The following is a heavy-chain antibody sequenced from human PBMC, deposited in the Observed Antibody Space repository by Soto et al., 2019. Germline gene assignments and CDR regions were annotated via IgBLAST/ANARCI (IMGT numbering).Heavy chain of an antibody. CDR1: GFTFSSYA. CDR3: ARDPSHYDFWSGYFDN. CDR2: ISYDGSNK. Sequence: QVQLVESGGGVVQTGRSLRLSCAASGFTFSSYAMHWVRQAPGKGLEWVAVISYDGSNKYYADSVKGRFTISRDNSKNTLYLQMNSLSAEDTAVYYCARDPSHYDFWSGYFDNWGQGTLVTVSS. D-gene: IGHD3-3*01. J-gene: IGHJ1*01. V-gene: IGHV3-30-3*01.